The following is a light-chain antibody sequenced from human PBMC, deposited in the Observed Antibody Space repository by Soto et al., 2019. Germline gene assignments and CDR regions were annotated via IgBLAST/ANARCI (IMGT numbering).Light chain of an antibody. V-gene: IGKV3-15*01. CDR1: QSVSSS. CDR2: GAS. J-gene: IGKJ2*01. CDR3: QQYNNWPLYT. Sequence: EIVMTQSPATLSVSPGERATLTCRASQSVSSSLAWYQQKPGQAPGLLIYGASTRATGIPARFSGSRSGTEFTLTISSLQSEDFAVYYCQQYNNWPLYTFGQGTKLEIK.